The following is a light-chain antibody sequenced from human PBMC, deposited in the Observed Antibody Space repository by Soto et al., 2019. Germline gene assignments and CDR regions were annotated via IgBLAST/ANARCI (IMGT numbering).Light chain of an antibody. V-gene: IGKV3-15*01. CDR3: HQYIKWPSLT. Sequence: EIVMTQSPATLSVSPGEGATLSCRASQSIRSNLAWYQQKPGQAPRLLIYGASTRATGIPARFSGSGSGTEFTLTISSLQPEDGAVYYSHQYIKWPSLTFGGGTKVEIK. CDR1: QSIRSN. CDR2: GAS. J-gene: IGKJ4*01.